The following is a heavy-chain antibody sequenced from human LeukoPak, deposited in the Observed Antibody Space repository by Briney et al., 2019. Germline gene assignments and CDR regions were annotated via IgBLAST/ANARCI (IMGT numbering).Heavy chain of an antibody. Sequence: SQTLSLTCTVSGGSISSGGYYLSWIRQPAGKGLEWIGRIYTSGDTNYNPSLKTRVTISVDTSKNQFSLELSSVTASDTAVYYCARLGWEAQGSWFDPWGQGILVTVSS. J-gene: IGHJ5*02. CDR2: IYTSGDT. CDR1: GGSISSGGYY. D-gene: IGHD1-26*01. V-gene: IGHV4-61*02. CDR3: ARLGWEAQGSWFDP.